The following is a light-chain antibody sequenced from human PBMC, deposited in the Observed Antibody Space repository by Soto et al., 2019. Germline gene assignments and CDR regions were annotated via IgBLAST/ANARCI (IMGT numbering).Light chain of an antibody. J-gene: IGKJ4*01. CDR3: QQYYSTPPA. CDR1: QSVLYSSNNKNY. Sequence: DIVMTQSPDSLAVSLGERATINCKSSQSVLYSSNNKNYLAWYQQKPGQPPKLLIYWASTRESGVPDRFSGSGSGTDFTLTLSRLQAEDVAVYYCQQYYSTPPAFGGGTKVEIK. CDR2: WAS. V-gene: IGKV4-1*01.